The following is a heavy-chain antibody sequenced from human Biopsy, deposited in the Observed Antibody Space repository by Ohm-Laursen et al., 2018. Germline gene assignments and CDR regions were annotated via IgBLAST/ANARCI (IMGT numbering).Heavy chain of an antibody. D-gene: IGHD2-2*02. CDR1: GFTFNTYG. CDR3: VRGWGGYNFDS. CDR2: INVLDYNT. V-gene: IGHV3-23*01. J-gene: IGHJ4*01. Sequence: LRLSCAASGFTFNTYGMHWVRQAPGKGLEWVSHINVLDYNTYYVDSVRGRFTISRDNSKEMVYLQINSLRADDTAVYYCVRGWGGYNFDSWGPGTLVTVSS.